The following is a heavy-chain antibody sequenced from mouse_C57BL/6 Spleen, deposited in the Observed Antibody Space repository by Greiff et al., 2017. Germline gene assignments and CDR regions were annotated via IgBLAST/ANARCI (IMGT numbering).Heavy chain of an antibody. V-gene: IGHV1-7*01. J-gene: IGHJ2*01. D-gene: IGHD2-4*01. CDR3: ARSEEDYGDY. CDR1: GYTFTSYW. Sequence: QVQLQQSGAELAKPGASVKLSCKASGYTFTSYWMHWVKQRPGQGLEWIGYINPSNGGTNYNEKFKSKATLTVDKSSSTAYMQLSSLTSEDSAVYYCARSEEDYGDYWGQGTTLTVSS. CDR2: INPSNGGT.